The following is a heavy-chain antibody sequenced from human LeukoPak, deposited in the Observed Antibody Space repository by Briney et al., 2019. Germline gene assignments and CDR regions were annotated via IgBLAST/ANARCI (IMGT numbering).Heavy chain of an antibody. Sequence: PSETLSLTCTVSGGSISSHYWSWIRQPPGKGLEWIGYIYYSGSTNYNPSLKSRVTISVDTSKNQFSLKLSSETAADTAVYYCARVESTIFGVDTVYYYYYMDVWGKGTTVTVSS. CDR2: IYYSGST. V-gene: IGHV4-59*11. CDR1: GGSISSHY. J-gene: IGHJ6*03. D-gene: IGHD3-3*01. CDR3: ARVESTIFGVDTVYYYYYMDV.